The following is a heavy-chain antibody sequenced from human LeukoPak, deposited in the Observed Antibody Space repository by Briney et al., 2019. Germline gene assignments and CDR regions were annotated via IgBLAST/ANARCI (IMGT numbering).Heavy chain of an antibody. CDR3: AGEDHAWFGELLSFDY. CDR2: IYHSGST. D-gene: IGHD3-10*01. CDR1: GGSISSSSYY. J-gene: IGHJ4*02. Sequence: SETLSLTCTVSGGSISSSSYYWGWIRQPPGKGLEWIGSIYHSGSTYYNPSLKSRVTISVDTPKNQFSLKLSSVTAADTAVYYCAGEDHAWFGELLSFDYWGQGTLVTVSS. V-gene: IGHV4-39*07.